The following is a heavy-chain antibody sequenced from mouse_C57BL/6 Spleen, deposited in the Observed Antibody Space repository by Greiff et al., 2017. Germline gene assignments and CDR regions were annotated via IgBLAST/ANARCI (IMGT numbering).Heavy chain of an antibody. J-gene: IGHJ3*01. D-gene: IGHD2-4*01. CDR3: ASGGLGDYVGFAY. Sequence: VQLQQSGAELARPGASVKMSCKASGYTFTSYNMHWVKQRPGQGLEWIGYINPSSGNTTYNQKFKDKATLTADKSSSTAYMQLSSLTSEDSAVYYCASGGLGDYVGFAYWGQGTPVTVSA. V-gene: IGHV1-4*01. CDR2: INPSSGNT. CDR1: GYTFTSYN.